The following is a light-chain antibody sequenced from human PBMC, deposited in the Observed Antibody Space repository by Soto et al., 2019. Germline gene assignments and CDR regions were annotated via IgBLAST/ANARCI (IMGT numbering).Light chain of an antibody. Sequence: MTQSRLSLTVTPGEPASISCRSSQALLRSNGYNYLNWYQQKPGKAPNLLIYAASSLQSGVPSRFSGSGSGTDFTLTISSLQPEDFATYYYQQSYSSPRRFGQGTKVDIK. J-gene: IGKJ1*01. CDR1: QALLRSNGYNY. V-gene: IGKV1-39*01. CDR2: AAS. CDR3: QQSYSSPRR.